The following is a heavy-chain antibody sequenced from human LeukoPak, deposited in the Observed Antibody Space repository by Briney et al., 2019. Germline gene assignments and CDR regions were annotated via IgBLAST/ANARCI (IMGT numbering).Heavy chain of an antibody. CDR1: SGSVSSGSYY. CDR2: IYYSGST. J-gene: IGHJ4*02. Sequence: SETLSLTCTVSSGSVSSGSYYWSWIRQPPGEGLEWIGYIYYSGSTNYNPSLKSRVTISVDTSKNQFSLKLSSVTAADTAVYYCARYLQWLVPRGYYFDYWGQGTLVTVSS. V-gene: IGHV4-61*01. D-gene: IGHD6-19*01. CDR3: ARYLQWLVPRGYYFDY.